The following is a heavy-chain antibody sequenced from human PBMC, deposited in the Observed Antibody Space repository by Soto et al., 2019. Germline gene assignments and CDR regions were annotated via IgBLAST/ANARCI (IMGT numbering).Heavy chain of an antibody. CDR1: GGTFSSYT. D-gene: IGHD2-2*01. CDR2: IIPILGIA. CDR3: ARVAPIYCSSTCCYVY. V-gene: IGHV1-69*02. J-gene: IGHJ4*02. Sequence: QVQLVQSGAEVKKPGSSVKVSCKASGGTFSSYTISWVRQAPGQGLEWMGRIIPILGIANYAQKFQGRVTITADKSTSTAYMELSSLRSEDTAVYYCARVAPIYCSSTCCYVYWGQGTLVTVSS.